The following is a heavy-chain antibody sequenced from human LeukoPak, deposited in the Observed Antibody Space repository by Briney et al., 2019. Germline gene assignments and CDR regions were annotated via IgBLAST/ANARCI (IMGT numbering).Heavy chain of an antibody. CDR2: ISGSGGSP. V-gene: IGHV3-23*01. CDR1: GFTFSSSA. Sequence: GGSLRLSCAASGFTFSSSAMSWVRQAPGKGLEWVSSISGSGGSPYYADSVKGRFTISRDNSKNTLYLQMNSLRAEDTAVYYCAKDIIQPMVTELGYWGQGTLVTVSS. J-gene: IGHJ4*02. CDR3: AKDIIQPMVTELGY. D-gene: IGHD3-3*01.